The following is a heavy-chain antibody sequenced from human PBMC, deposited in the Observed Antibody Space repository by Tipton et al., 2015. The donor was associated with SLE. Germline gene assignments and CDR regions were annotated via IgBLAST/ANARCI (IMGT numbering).Heavy chain of an antibody. CDR2: GST. CDR1: GGSISGDY. CDR3: ARTYSTSEYYLDN. V-gene: IGHV4-59*01. D-gene: IGHD6-6*01. J-gene: IGHJ4*02. Sequence: TLSLTCTVSGGSISGDYWSWIRQPPGKGLEWIAYGSTNYNPSLKSRVSISVDTSKNQFSLKLSSVTAADTAVHYCARTYSTSEYYLDNWGQGTLVTVSS.